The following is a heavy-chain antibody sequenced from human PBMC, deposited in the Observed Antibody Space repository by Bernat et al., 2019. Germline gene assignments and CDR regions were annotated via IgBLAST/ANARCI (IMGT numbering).Heavy chain of an antibody. D-gene: IGHD6-19*01. CDR3: AKDPLMPSDSSGWYGGVVDD. V-gene: IGHV3-23*01. Sequence: EVQLLESGGGLVQPGGSLRLSCAASGFTFSSYAMSWVRQAPGKGLEWVSAISGSGGSTYYADSVKGRFTISRDNSKNTLYLQMNSLRAEDTAVYYCAKDPLMPSDSSGWYGGVVDDWGQGTLVTVSS. CDR2: ISGSGGST. J-gene: IGHJ4*02. CDR1: GFTFSSYA.